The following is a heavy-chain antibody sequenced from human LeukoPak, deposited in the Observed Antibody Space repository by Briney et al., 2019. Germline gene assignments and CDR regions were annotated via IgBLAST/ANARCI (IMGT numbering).Heavy chain of an antibody. V-gene: IGHV4-4*07. CDR1: GGSISSYY. J-gene: IGHJ6*02. D-gene: IGHD2-15*01. CDR3: ARDRGRYCSGGSCYMFRDYYYGMDV. Sequence: PSETLSLTCTVSGGSISSYYWSWIRQPAGKGLEWIGRIYTSGSTNYNPSLKSRVTMSVDTSKNQFSLKLSSVTAAGTAVYYCARDRGRYCSGGSCYMFRDYYYGMDVWGQGTTVTVSS. CDR2: IYTSGST.